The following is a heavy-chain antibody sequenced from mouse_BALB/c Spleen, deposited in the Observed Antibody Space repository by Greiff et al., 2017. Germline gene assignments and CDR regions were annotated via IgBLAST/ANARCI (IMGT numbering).Heavy chain of an antibody. CDR1: GFNIKDYY. CDR2: IDPENGDT. Sequence: VQLKESGAELVRSGASVKLSCTASGFNIKDYYMHWVKQRPEQGLEWIGWIDPENGDTEYAPKFQGKATMTADTSSNTAYLQLSSLTSEDTAVYYCNARGYGSSYAMDYWGQGTSVTVSS. J-gene: IGHJ4*01. CDR3: NARGYGSSYAMDY. V-gene: IGHV14-4*02. D-gene: IGHD1-1*01.